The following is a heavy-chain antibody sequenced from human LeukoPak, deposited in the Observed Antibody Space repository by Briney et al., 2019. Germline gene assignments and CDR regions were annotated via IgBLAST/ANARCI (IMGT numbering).Heavy chain of an antibody. CDR1: GFTFDDYG. CDR3: ARVVAAAGSDNWFDP. D-gene: IGHD6-13*01. V-gene: IGHV3-20*01. CDR2: INWNGGST. Sequence: PGGSLRLSCAASGFTFDDYGMSWVRQAPGMGLEWVSGINWNGGSTGYADSVKGRFTISRDNAKNSLYLQMNSLRAEDTALYHCARVVAAAGSDNWFDPWGQGTLVTVSS. J-gene: IGHJ5*02.